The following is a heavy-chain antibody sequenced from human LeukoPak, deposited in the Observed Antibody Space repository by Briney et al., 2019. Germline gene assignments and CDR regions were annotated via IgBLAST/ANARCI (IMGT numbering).Heavy chain of an antibody. V-gene: IGHV4-59*01. Sequence: PSETLSLTCTVSGGSISSYYWSWLRQPPGKGLEWIGYIYYSGSTNYNPSLKSRVTISVDTSKNQFSLKLSSVTAADTAVYYCARAEVTRGGNWFDPWGQGTLVTVSS. D-gene: IGHD2-21*02. CDR2: IYYSGST. CDR1: GGSISSYY. J-gene: IGHJ5*02. CDR3: ARAEVTRGGNWFDP.